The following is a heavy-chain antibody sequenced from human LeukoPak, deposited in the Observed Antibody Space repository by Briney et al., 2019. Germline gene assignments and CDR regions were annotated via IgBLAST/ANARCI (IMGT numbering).Heavy chain of an antibody. CDR1: GASINTYY. V-gene: IGHV4-4*07. CDR2: IYTSSGST. Sequence: SETLSLTCTVSGASINTYYWSWIRQPAGKGLEWLGRIYTSSGSTNYSPSLKSRVTISLDRSKNQFPLKLSSVTAADTAVYYCARDRVESSGYYYYYGMDVWGQGTTVTVSS. J-gene: IGHJ6*02. D-gene: IGHD2-15*01. CDR3: ARDRVESSGYYYYYGMDV.